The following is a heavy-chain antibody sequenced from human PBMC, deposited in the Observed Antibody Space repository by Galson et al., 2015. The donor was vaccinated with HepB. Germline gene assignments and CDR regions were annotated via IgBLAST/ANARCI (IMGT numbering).Heavy chain of an antibody. CDR1: GLTFSENW. J-gene: IGHJ4*02. V-gene: IGHV3-74*01. CDR2: IKGDGSGV. Sequence: SLRLSCAVSGLTFSENWMVWVRQAPGKGLVWVTRIKGDGSGVTYADSVKGRFSTSRDIRMNTLSLHMKSLRAEDTAMYYCASFGVSYIGGWGQGTLVTVSS. CDR3: ASFGVSYIGG. D-gene: IGHD3-16*01.